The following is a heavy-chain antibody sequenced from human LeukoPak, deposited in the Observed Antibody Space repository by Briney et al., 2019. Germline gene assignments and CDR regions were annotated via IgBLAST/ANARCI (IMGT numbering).Heavy chain of an antibody. Sequence: AGGSLRLSCVASGFTFSSYSMNWVRQAPGKGLEWVSYISNSGSNIYYTDSVKGRFTISRDNTENSLFLQMNSLRAEDTAVYYCARGRGCDAYCYPRWFDPWGQGTLVTVSS. CDR1: GFTFSSYS. D-gene: IGHD2-21*02. CDR2: ISNSGSNI. V-gene: IGHV3-48*04. J-gene: IGHJ5*02. CDR3: ARGRGCDAYCYPRWFDP.